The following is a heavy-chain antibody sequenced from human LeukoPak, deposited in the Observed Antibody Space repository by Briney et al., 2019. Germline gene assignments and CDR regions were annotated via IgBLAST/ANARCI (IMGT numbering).Heavy chain of an antibody. Sequence: ASVKVSCTVSGYTLTELSMHWVRQAPGKGLEWMGGFDPEDGETIYTQKFQGRVTMSEDTSTDTAYMELSSLRSEDTAVYYCATFGYYYDSSGYYDYWGQGTLVTVSS. CDR1: GYTLTELS. CDR2: FDPEDGET. CDR3: ATFGYYYDSSGYYDY. J-gene: IGHJ4*02. V-gene: IGHV1-24*01. D-gene: IGHD3-22*01.